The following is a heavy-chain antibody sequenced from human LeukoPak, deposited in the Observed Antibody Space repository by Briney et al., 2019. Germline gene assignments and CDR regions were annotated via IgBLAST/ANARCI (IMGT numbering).Heavy chain of an antibody. V-gene: IGHV4-34*01. J-gene: IGHJ4*02. CDR1: GGSFSGYY. CDR3: ARVRGYSYVDY. CDR2: INHSGST. Sequence: SETLSLTCAVYGGSFSGYYWSWIRQPPGKGLEWIGEINHSGSTNYNPPLKSRVTISVDTSKNQFSLKLSSVTAADTAVYYCARVRGYSYVDYWGQGTLVTVSS. D-gene: IGHD5-18*01.